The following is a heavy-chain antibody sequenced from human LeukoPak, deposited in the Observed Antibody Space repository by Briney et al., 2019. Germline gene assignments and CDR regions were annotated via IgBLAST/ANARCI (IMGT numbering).Heavy chain of an antibody. D-gene: IGHD2-21*02. Sequence: ASVKVSCKASGYTFTSYDINWVRQATGQGLEWMGWMNPNSGNTGYAQKFQGRVTMTRNTSISTAYMELSSLRSEDTAVYYCASTPPHIVVVTAIYYYYGMDVWGQGTTVTVSS. CDR2: MNPNSGNT. J-gene: IGHJ6*02. CDR1: GYTFTSYD. CDR3: ASTPPHIVVVTAIYYYYGMDV. V-gene: IGHV1-8*01.